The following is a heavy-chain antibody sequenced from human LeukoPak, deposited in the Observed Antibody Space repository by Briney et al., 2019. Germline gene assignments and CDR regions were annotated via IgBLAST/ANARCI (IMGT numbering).Heavy chain of an antibody. CDR2: IYTSGST. D-gene: IGHD2-21*01. CDR1: GGSISSYH. J-gene: IGHJ4*02. Sequence: SETLSLTCTVSGGSISSYHWSWIRQPAGKGLEWIGRIYTSGSTNYNPSLKSRVTMSVDTSKNQFSLKLSSVTAADTAVYYCARGGDWAGSLDYWGQGTLVTVSS. CDR3: ARGGDWAGSLDY. V-gene: IGHV4-4*07.